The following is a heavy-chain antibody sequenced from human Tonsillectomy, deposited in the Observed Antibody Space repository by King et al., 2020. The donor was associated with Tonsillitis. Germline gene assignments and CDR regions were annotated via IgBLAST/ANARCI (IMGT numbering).Heavy chain of an antibody. CDR2: INWSGGST. CDR1: GFTFDSYG. CDR3: ARVADSGLLCGFYYYMDV. Sequence: VQLVESGGGAVRPGGSLRLSCAASGFTFDSYGMSWVRQTPGKGLEWVAGINWSGGSTGCADSVKGRFTISRDNRKNSLFLQMNSLRAEDTALYYCARVADSGLLCGFYYYMDVWGKGTTVTVSS. D-gene: IGHD2-15*01. J-gene: IGHJ6*03. V-gene: IGHV3-20*04.